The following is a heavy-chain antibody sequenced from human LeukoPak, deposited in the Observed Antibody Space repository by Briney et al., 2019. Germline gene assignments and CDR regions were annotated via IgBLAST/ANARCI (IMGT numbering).Heavy chain of an antibody. CDR1: GDSISRSTYY. V-gene: IGHV4-39*02. J-gene: IGHJ4*02. CDR3: ARSSGTGTFSY. D-gene: IGHD6-25*01. Sequence: SETLSLTCTVSGDSISRSTYYWAWIRQPPGKGLEWIGSVYYGRSPYFNLSLESRATISVDTSKNHFSLKMSSVTAADTAVYYCARSSGTGTFSYWGQGTLVTVSS. CDR2: VYYGRSP.